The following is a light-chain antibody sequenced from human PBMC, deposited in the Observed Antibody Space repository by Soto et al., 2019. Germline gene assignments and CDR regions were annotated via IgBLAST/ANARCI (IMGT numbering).Light chain of an antibody. J-gene: IGLJ2*01. CDR2: EVN. Sequence: NFMLTQPHSVSESPGKTVTISCTRSSGSIASNYVQWYQQRPGSSPTTVIYEVNQRPSGVPDRFSGSIDSSSNSASLTISGLKTEDEADYYCQSYDSSNHDVVFGGGTKLTVL. V-gene: IGLV6-57*01. CDR3: QSYDSSNHDVV. CDR1: SGSIASNY.